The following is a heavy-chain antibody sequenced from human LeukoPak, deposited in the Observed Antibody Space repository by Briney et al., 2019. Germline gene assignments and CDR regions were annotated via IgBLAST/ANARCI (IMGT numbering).Heavy chain of an antibody. D-gene: IGHD2-15*01. V-gene: IGHV4-39*01. CDR3: ARHVVVVAATRYNWFDP. CDR2: IYYSGST. J-gene: IGHJ5*02. CDR1: GGSISSSSYY. Sequence: SETLSLTCTVSGGSISSSSYYWGWIRQPPGKGLEWIGSIYYSGSTYYNPSLKSRVTISVDTSKNQFSLTLSSVTAADTAVYYCARHVVVVAATRYNWFDPWGQGTLVTVSS.